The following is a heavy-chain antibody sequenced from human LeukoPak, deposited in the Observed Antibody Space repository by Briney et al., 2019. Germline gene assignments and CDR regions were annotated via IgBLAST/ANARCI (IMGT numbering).Heavy chain of an antibody. CDR3: ARATHAYDAFGI. CDR1: GGSISSYY. Sequence: SETLSLTCTVSGGSISSYYWSWLRQPPGKGLEWIGYIYYSGSTNYNPSLKSRVTISVDTSKNQFSLKLSSVTAADTAVYYCARATHAYDAFGIWGQGTMVTVSS. CDR2: IYYSGST. J-gene: IGHJ3*02. D-gene: IGHD3-16*01. V-gene: IGHV4-59*01.